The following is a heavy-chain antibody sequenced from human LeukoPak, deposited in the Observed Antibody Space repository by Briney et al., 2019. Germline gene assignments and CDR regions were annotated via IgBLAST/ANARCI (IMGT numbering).Heavy chain of an antibody. V-gene: IGHV3-11*01. Sequence: GGSLRLSCAASGFTFTDYFSDYYMTWIRQAPGKGLEWISYVSNRGTTIFYAGSVKGRFTSSRDNSKNSVYLRMNNLRAEDTAVYYCAKWKYSNSGIDDYWGQGTLVTVSS. D-gene: IGHD6-6*01. J-gene: IGHJ4*02. CDR3: AKWKYSNSGIDDY. CDR2: VSNRGTTI. CDR1: GFTFTDYFSDYY.